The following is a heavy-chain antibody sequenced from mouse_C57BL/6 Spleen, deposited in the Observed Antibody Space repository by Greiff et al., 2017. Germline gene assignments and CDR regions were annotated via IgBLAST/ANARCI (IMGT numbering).Heavy chain of an antibody. J-gene: IGHJ2*01. D-gene: IGHD2-1*01. CDR2: IDPNSVGT. Sequence: QVQLQQPVAELVKPGASVKLSCKASCYTFTSYWMHLVKQRPGRGLELIGRIDPNSVGTKYNEKFKSTATRTVDKPSSTAYIQLSSLTSEDSAVYYCARDYGKGGYWGQGTTLTVSS. V-gene: IGHV1-72*01. CDR1: CYTFTSYW. CDR3: ARDYGKGGY.